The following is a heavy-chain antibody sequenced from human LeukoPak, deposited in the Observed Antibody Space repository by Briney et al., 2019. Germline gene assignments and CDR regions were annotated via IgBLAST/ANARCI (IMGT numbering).Heavy chain of an antibody. CDR2: ITPNSGGT. V-gene: IGHV1-2*02. D-gene: IGHD2-15*01. CDR3: GRGRGGGYFDF. Sequence: ASVKVSCKASGYTFTTYNIHWVRQAPGQGLEWMGWITPNSGGTNYAQKFQGRVTMTRDTSISTAYMELSRLRSDDTAAYSCGRGRGGGYFDFWGQETLVTVSS. CDR1: GYTFTTYN. J-gene: IGHJ4*02.